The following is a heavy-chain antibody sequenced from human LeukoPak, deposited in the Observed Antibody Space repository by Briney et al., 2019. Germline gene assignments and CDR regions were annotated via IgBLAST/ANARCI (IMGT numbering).Heavy chain of an antibody. CDR2: IYTSGST. Sequence: SETLSLTCTVSGGPISSYYWSWIRQPAGKGLEWIGRIYTSGSTNYNPSLKSRVTMSVDTSKNQFSLKLSSVTAADTAVYYCARDQRWSGYDSGWSWFDPWGQGTLVTVSS. CDR1: GGPISSYY. CDR3: ARDQRWSGYDSGWSWFDP. J-gene: IGHJ5*02. V-gene: IGHV4-4*07. D-gene: IGHD5-12*01.